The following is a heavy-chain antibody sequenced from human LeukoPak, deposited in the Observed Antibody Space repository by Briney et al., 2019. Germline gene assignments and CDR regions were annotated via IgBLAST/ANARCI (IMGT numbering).Heavy chain of an antibody. J-gene: IGHJ6*02. D-gene: IGHD3-10*01. CDR3: ARDHRITMVRGVTGMDV. CDR1: GFTFSSYC. Sequence: GGSLRLSCAASGFTFSSYCMNWVRQAPGKGLEWVSSISSSSSYIYYADSVKGRFTISRDNAKNSLYLQMNSLRAEDTAVYYCARDHRITMVRGVTGMDVWGQGTTVTVSS. V-gene: IGHV3-21*01. CDR2: ISSSSSYI.